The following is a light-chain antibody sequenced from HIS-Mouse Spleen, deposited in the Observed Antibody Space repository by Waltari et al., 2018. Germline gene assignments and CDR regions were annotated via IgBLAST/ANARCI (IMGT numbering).Light chain of an antibody. Sequence: SYELTQSPSVSVSPGQTARITCSGDALPKTYAYWYQQKSGQAPVLVIYEDSKRPSGIPERFSGSGSGTMATLTISGAQVEDEADYYCYSTDSSGNHRVFGGGTKLTVL. CDR2: EDS. CDR1: ALPKTY. CDR3: YSTDSSGNHRV. V-gene: IGLV3-10*01. J-gene: IGLJ2*01.